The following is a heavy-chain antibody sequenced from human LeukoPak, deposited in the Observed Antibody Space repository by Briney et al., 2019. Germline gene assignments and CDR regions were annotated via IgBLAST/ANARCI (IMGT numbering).Heavy chain of an antibody. Sequence: SETLSLTCAVYGGSFSGYYWSWIRQPPGKGLEWIGEINHSGSTNYNPSLKSRVTISVDTSKNQFSLKLSSVTAADTAMYYCARAPRIGYCSSTSCYVDRWFDPWGQGTLVTVSS. D-gene: IGHD2-2*01. V-gene: IGHV4-34*01. CDR3: ARAPRIGYCSSTSCYVDRWFDP. CDR1: GGSFSGYY. CDR2: INHSGST. J-gene: IGHJ5*02.